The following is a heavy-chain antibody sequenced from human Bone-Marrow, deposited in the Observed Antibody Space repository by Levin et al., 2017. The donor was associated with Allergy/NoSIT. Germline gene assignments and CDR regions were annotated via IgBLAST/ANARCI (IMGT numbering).Heavy chain of an antibody. V-gene: IGHV5-51*01. CDR2: IFLRDLNT. CDR3: ARRTGDTFFDP. Sequence: GESLKISCKSSGFSFSNEWIGWVRQMPGKGLEWMGIIFLRDLNTIYSPSFQGHVTISADKSISTAYLQWRSLEASDTAIYYCARRTGDTFFDPWGQGTLVTVSS. D-gene: IGHD2-8*02. CDR1: GFSFSNEW. J-gene: IGHJ5*02.